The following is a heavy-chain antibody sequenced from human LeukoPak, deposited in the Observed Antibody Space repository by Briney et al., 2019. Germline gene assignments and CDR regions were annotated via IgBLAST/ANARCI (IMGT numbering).Heavy chain of an antibody. CDR3: AGGSRRDGYDY. CDR1: GFTVSSNY. V-gene: IGHV3-53*04. CDR2: IYDNGDA. J-gene: IGHJ4*02. Sequence: GGSLRLSCAASGFTVSSNYMSWVRQAPGKGLEWVSVIYDNGDAYSADSVKGRFTISRHNSKDTLYLQMNSLRPEDTAVYYCAGGSRRDGYDYWGQGTLVTVSS. D-gene: IGHD5-24*01.